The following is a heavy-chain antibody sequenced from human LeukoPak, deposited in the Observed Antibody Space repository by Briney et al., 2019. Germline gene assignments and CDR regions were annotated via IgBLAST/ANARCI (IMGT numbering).Heavy chain of an antibody. CDR1: GGSISSSSYY. CDR3: ARSLGMRLVVTAMDAFDY. CDR2: IYYSGST. V-gene: IGHV4-39*01. Sequence: PSETLSLTCTVSGGSISSSSYYWGWIRQPPGKGLEWIGSIYYSGSTYYNPSLKSRVTISVDTSKNQFSLKLSSVTAADTAVYXCARSLGMRLVVTAMDAFDYWGQGTLVTVSS. J-gene: IGHJ4*02. D-gene: IGHD2-21*02.